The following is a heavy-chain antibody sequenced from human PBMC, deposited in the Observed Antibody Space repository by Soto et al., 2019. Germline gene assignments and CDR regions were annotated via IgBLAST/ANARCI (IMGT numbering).Heavy chain of an antibody. CDR2: IHPGDSDT. D-gene: IGHD6-6*01. CDR1: GYTFTTYW. J-gene: IGHJ4*02. Sequence: GESLKISCRGSGYTFTTYWIAWVRQMPGKGLKWVGIIHPGDSDTEYSPSVQGQVTISADKSINTAYLQWSSLKVSDTALYYCARLLFSTSVFDYWGQGTQVTVSS. CDR3: ARLLFSTSVFDY. V-gene: IGHV5-51*01.